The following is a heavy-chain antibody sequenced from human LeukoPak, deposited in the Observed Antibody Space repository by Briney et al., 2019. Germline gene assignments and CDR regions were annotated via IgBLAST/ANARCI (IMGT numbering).Heavy chain of an antibody. CDR3: ARGYSSGWLENAFDI. V-gene: IGHV4-59*01. D-gene: IGHD6-19*01. CDR2: IYYSGTT. Sequence: SETLSLTCTVSGGSISNYYWNWIRQPPGKGLEWIGYIYYSGTTNYNPSLKSRVSMSVDTSKNQFSLKLSSVTAADTAVYYCARGYSSGWLENAFDIWGQGTMVTVSS. J-gene: IGHJ3*02. CDR1: GGSISNYY.